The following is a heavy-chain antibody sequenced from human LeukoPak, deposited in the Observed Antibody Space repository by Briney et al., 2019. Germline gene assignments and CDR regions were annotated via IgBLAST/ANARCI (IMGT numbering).Heavy chain of an antibody. CDR2: IYYSGST. V-gene: IGHV4-59*08. J-gene: IGHJ4*02. CDR1: GGSISSYY. Sequence: SETLSLTCTVSGGSISSYYWSWIRQPPGKGLEWIGYIYYSGSTNYNPSLKSRVTISVDTSKNQFSLKLSSVTAADTAVYYCARLYGSGSYFVDYWGQGTLVTVSS. CDR3: ARLYGSGSYFVDY. D-gene: IGHD3-10*01.